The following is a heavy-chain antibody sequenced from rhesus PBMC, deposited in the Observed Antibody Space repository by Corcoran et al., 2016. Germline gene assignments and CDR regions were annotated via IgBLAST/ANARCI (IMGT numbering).Heavy chain of an antibody. Sequence: QVQLQESGPGLVKPSETLSLTCAVSGGSISDNYYWNGIRQPPGKGLEWIGNIYGSSGSTYYNPSLKSRVTISKDTSKNQFSLKLSSVTAADTAVYFCAREGTVSYFDHWGQGVLVTVSS. V-gene: IGHV4S9*01. J-gene: IGHJ4*01. D-gene: IGHD5-24*01. CDR2: IYGSSGST. CDR1: GGSISDNYY. CDR3: AREGTVSYFDH.